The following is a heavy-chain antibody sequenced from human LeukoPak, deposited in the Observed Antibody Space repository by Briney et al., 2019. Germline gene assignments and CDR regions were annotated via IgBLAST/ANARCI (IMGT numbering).Heavy chain of an antibody. D-gene: IGHD3-10*01. CDR2: ISGSGGST. Sequence: GGSRRLSCAASGFTFSSYAMSWVRQAPGKGLEWVSAISGSGGSTYYADSVKGRFTISRDNSKNTLYLQMNSLRAEDTAVYYCAIDLRKVIGWFGELSPPYYFDYWGQGTLVTVSS. CDR1: GFTFSSYA. CDR3: AIDLRKVIGWFGELSPPYYFDY. J-gene: IGHJ4*02. V-gene: IGHV3-23*01.